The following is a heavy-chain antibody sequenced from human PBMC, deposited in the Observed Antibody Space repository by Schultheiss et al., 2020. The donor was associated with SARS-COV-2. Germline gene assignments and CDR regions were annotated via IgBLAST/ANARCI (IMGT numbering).Heavy chain of an antibody. J-gene: IGHJ4*02. CDR1: GFTFSSYA. V-gene: IGHV3-30*07. D-gene: IGHD4-23*01. Sequence: GGSLRLSCAASGFTFSSYAMHWVRQAPGKGLEWVAVISYDGSNKYYADSVKGRFTISRDNSKNTLYLQMNSLRAEDTAVYYCARGYGGDALDYFDYWGQGTLVTVSS. CDR3: ARGYGGDALDYFDY. CDR2: ISYDGSNK.